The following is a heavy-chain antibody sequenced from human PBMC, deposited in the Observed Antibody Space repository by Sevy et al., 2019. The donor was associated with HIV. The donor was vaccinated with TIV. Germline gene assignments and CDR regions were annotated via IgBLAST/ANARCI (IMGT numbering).Heavy chain of an antibody. CDR2: IRNDGSNE. D-gene: IGHD2-8*02. J-gene: IGHJ3*02. CDR1: GFTFSNHA. Sequence: GGSLRLSCEASGFTFSNHAMHWVRQGPGKGPEWVAFIRNDGSNEYYADSVKGRFTISRDNSKNTLYLQMHSLRPEDTAVYYCARDRKVLLVVYAIPFDVFDIWCQGTMVTVSS. V-gene: IGHV3-30*02. CDR3: ARDRKVLLVVYAIPFDVFDI.